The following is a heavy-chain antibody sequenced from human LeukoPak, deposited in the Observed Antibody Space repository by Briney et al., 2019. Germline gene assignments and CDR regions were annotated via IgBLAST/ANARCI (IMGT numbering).Heavy chain of an antibody. Sequence: GGSLRLSCAPSGFTVSSNYMSWVRQAPGKGLEWVSVFYRGGSTYYADSVKGRFTISRDNSKNTLYLQMNSLRAEDTAVYYCARGPYYYDSSGYPPPFDYWGQGTLVTVSS. CDR2: FYRGGST. J-gene: IGHJ4*02. V-gene: IGHV3-53*01. CDR1: GFTVSSNY. CDR3: ARGPYYYDSSGYPPPFDY. D-gene: IGHD3-22*01.